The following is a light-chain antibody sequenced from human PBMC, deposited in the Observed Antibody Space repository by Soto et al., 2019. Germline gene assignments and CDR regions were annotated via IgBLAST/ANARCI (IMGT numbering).Light chain of an antibody. CDR2: DVS. V-gene: IGKV3-11*01. CDR3: QQRSNGPPGYS. Sequence: ETVLTQSPATLSLSPGERATLSCRASQSVTTYLAWYQQKPGQAPRLLIYDVSNSATGIPPRFSGSGSGTDVTLTISIIEPEDFAVYYCQQRSNGPPGYSFGQGTKLEIK. J-gene: IGKJ2*01. CDR1: QSVTTY.